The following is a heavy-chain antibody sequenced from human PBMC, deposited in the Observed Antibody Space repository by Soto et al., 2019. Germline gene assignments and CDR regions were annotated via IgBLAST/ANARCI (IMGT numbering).Heavy chain of an antibody. J-gene: IGHJ4*02. V-gene: IGHV1-3*01. CDR2: INGGSGNT. Sequence: ASVKVSCKSSGFTFTSYAIHWLRQAPGQRPQWMGWINGGSGNTKYSQDFQGRVTFTRDTFATTAYLELSSLRSEDTAVYYCARVPPWGNSAGDYYIQHYDSWGEGTQGTVPS. D-gene: IGHD3-10*01. CDR3: ARVPPWGNSAGDYYIQHYDS. CDR1: GFTFTSYA.